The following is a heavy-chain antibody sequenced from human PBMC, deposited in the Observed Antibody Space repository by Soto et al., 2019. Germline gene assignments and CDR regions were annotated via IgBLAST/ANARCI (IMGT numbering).Heavy chain of an antibody. V-gene: IGHV1-2*02. CDR2: VNPNNGDR. CDR1: GYMFSYYY. D-gene: IGHD6-19*01. Sequence: QVQLVQSGAEVKRPGASVKVSCKASGYMFSYYYIHWVRQAPGQGLEWMGWVNPNNGDRKYAQKFQGRVTMTRDTSINTAYMELSTLTSDDTAVFYCARDSGSGRNFKYWGQGTLVTVSS. J-gene: IGHJ4*02. CDR3: ARDSGSGRNFKY.